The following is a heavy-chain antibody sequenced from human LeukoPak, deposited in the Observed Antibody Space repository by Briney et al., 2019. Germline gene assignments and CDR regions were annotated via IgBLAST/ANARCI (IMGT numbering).Heavy chain of an antibody. J-gene: IGHJ4*02. V-gene: IGHV4-61*03. Sequence: SETLSLTCTVSGYSISSGYYWGWIRQPPGKGLEWIGYIYYSGSTDYNPSLKSRVTISMDTSKNRFSLKLRSVTAADTALYYCARSHTIWNWVATWDYWGQGTLVTVSS. CDR3: ARSHTIWNWVATWDY. D-gene: IGHD5-12*01. CDR1: GYSISSGYY. CDR2: IYYSGST.